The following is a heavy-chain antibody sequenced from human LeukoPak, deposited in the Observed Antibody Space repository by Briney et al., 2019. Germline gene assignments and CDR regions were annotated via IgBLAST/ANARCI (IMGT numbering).Heavy chain of an antibody. D-gene: IGHD4-23*01. CDR3: AISMTTVGVWFDP. V-gene: IGHV1-2*02. CDR2: INPNSGGT. J-gene: IGHJ5*02. Sequence: ASVKVSCKTSGYSFTGFYIHWVRQAPGQGLEWMGWINPNSGGTDYARKFQDRVTMTRDTSISTAYMALSRLRFDDTAMYYCAISMTTVGVWFDPWGQGTLVTVSS. CDR1: GYSFTGFY.